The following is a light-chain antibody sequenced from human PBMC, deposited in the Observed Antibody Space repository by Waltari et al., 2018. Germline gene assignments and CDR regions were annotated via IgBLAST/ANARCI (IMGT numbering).Light chain of an antibody. Sequence: VVMTQSPLSLPVTLGQPASISCRSSQSLVYSDGNTYLSWFQQRPGQSPGRLIYRVSNRDSGVPDRFSGSGSGTDFTLKISWVEAEDVGVYYCMQGTHWPYTFGQGTKLEIK. CDR2: RVS. CDR1: QSLVYSDGNTY. J-gene: IGKJ2*01. V-gene: IGKV2-30*01. CDR3: MQGTHWPYT.